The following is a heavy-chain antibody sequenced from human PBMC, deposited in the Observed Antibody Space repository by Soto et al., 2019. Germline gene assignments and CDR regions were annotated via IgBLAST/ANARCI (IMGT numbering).Heavy chain of an antibody. CDR1: GYTFTMYS. Sequence: ASVKVSCKASGYTFTMYSVHWVRQAPGQRLEWMGYINAGNGNTKYLQKFQGRVTFARDTSANTVDMELSSLSSEDTATYYCARPGIMITSGSNDAFHVWGQGTMVTVSS. CDR3: ARPGIMITSGSNDAFHV. V-gene: IGHV1-3*01. J-gene: IGHJ3*01. CDR2: INAGNGNT. D-gene: IGHD3-16*01.